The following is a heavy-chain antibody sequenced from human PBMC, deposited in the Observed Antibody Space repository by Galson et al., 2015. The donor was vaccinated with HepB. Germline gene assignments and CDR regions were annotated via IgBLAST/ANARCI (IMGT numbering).Heavy chain of an antibody. J-gene: IGHJ3*02. Sequence: SLRLSCAASGFTFSDYYMSWIRQAPGKGLEWVSYISSSSSYTNYADSVKGRFTISRDNAKNSLYLQMNSLRAEDTAVYYCASGRTYYDFWSGSPGAFDIWGQGTMVTVSS. CDR2: ISSSSSYT. CDR3: ASGRTYYDFWSGSPGAFDI. CDR1: GFTFSDYY. D-gene: IGHD3-3*01. V-gene: IGHV3-11*06.